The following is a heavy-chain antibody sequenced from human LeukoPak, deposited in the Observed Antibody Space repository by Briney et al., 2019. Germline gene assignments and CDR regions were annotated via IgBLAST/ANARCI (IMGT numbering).Heavy chain of an antibody. J-gene: IGHJ4*02. CDR1: GGSISSYY. CDR2: IYYSGST. Sequence: SETLSLTCTVSGGSISSYYWSWIRQPPGKGLEWIGYIYYSGSTNYNPSLKSRVIISVDTSKNQFSLKLSSVTAADTAVYYCARALRNCSNYLFDYWGQGTLVTVSS. D-gene: IGHD4-11*01. V-gene: IGHV4-59*01. CDR3: ARALRNCSNYLFDY.